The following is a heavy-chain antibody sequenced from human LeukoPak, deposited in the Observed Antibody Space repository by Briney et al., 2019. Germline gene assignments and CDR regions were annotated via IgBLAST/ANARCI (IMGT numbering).Heavy chain of an antibody. J-gene: IGHJ6*03. CDR1: GASISSDY. V-gene: IGHV4-4*09. D-gene: IGHD2-21*02. Sequence: PSETLSLTCSVSGASISSDYWSWIRQPPGKGLEWIGNSYSSETTKYNPSLRSRATISGDTSKNQFSLKLSSVTAADTAVYYCARHFPYCGGDCPYYYMDVWGKGTTVTVSS. CDR3: ARHFPYCGGDCPYYYMDV. CDR2: SYSSETT.